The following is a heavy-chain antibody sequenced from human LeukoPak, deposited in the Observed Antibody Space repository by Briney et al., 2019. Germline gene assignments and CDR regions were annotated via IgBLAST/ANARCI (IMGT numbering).Heavy chain of an antibody. Sequence: KPSETLSLTCTVSGGSISSGGYYWSWIRQHPGKGLEWIGYIYYSGSTYYNPSLKSRVTISVDTSKNQFSLKLSSVTAADTAVYYCARGQVVAAICWFDPWGQGTLVTVSS. D-gene: IGHD2-15*01. CDR2: IYYSGST. J-gene: IGHJ5*02. V-gene: IGHV4-31*03. CDR3: ARGQVVAAICWFDP. CDR1: GGSISSGGYY.